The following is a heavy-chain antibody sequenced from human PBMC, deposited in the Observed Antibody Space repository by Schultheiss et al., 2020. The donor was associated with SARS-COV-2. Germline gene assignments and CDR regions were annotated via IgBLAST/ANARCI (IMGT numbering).Heavy chain of an antibody. CDR2: INPNSGGT. CDR3: ARTGGYDFWSGPLVD. Sequence: ASVKVSCKASGYTFTGYYMHWVRQAPGQGLEWMGWINPNSGGTNYAQKFQGWVTMTRDTSIITAYMELSRLRSDDTAVYYCARTGGYDFWSGPLVDWGQGTLVTVSS. CDR1: GYTFTGYY. J-gene: IGHJ4*02. D-gene: IGHD3-3*01. V-gene: IGHV1-2*04.